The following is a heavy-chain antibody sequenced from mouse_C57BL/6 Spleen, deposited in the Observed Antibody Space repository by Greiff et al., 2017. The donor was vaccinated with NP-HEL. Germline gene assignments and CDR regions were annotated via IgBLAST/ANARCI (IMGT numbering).Heavy chain of an antibody. Sequence: EVQGVESGGGLVKPGGSLKLSCAASGFTFSSYAMSWVRQTPEKRLEWVATISDGGSYTYYPDNVKGRFTISRDNAKNNLYLQMSHLKSEDTAMYYCAREDSTWYFDVWGTGTTVTVSS. CDR2: ISDGGSYT. CDR1: GFTFSSYA. V-gene: IGHV5-4*01. CDR3: AREDSTWYFDV. J-gene: IGHJ1*03.